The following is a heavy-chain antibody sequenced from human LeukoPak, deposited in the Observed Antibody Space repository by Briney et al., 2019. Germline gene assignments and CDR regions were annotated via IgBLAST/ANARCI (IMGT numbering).Heavy chain of an antibody. CDR2: VSAYNGNT. J-gene: IGHJ4*02. Sequence: ASAKVSCKTSGYTFITNDISWVRQAPGQGLEWMGWVSAYNGNTNYAQKLQGRVTMTTDTSTNTAYMELRSLRSDDTAVYYCARSAVADTLSAYYFEYWGQGTLVTVSS. V-gene: IGHV1-18*04. D-gene: IGHD6-19*01. CDR3: ARSAVADTLSAYYFEY. CDR1: GYTFITND.